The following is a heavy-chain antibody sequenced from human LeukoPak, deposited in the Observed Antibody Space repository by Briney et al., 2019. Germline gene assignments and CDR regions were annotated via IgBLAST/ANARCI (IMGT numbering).Heavy chain of an antibody. J-gene: IGHJ6*02. CDR1: GLTFSGYT. CDR2: ISGSSDFI. D-gene: IGHD3-22*01. V-gene: IGHV3-21*01. Sequence: GGSLRLSCAASGLTFSGYTMNWVRQAPGKGLEWVSSISGSSDFIYYADSVKGRFTISRDNAKNSLYLQMNSLRVEDTAVYYCAREGYYYDSSGYYSTYYGMDVWGQGTTVTVSS. CDR3: AREGYYYDSSGYYSTYYGMDV.